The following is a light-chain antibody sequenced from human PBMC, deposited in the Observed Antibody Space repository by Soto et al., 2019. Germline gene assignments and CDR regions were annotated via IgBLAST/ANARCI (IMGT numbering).Light chain of an antibody. CDR3: SACADSLRAVV. V-gene: IGLV1-47*01. J-gene: IGLJ2*01. CDR2: RNN. Sequence: QSVLTQPPSASGTPGQRVTISCSGSSSNVGSNYVYWYQQLPGTAPKLLIYRNNQRPSGVTDRFSGSKSGTSASLAISWLQSEDEADYYCSACADSLRAVVFGRGTKLTV. CDR1: SSNVGSNY.